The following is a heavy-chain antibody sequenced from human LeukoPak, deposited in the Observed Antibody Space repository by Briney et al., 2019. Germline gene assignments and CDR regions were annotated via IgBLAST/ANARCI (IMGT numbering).Heavy chain of an antibody. V-gene: IGHV4-34*01. CDR1: GGSFSGYY. D-gene: IGHD4-17*01. Sequence: SETLSLTCAVYGGSFSGYYWSWIRQPPGKGLEWIGEINHSGSTNYNPSLKSRVTISVDTSKNQFSLKLSSVTAADTAVSYCARGGSDYGDYSAAAPSPRAFDYWGQGTLVTVSS. CDR3: ARGGSDYGDYSAAAPSPRAFDY. CDR2: INHSGST. J-gene: IGHJ4*02.